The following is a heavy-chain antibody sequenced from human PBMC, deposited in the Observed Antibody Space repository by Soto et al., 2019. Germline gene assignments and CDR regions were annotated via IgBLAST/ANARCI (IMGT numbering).Heavy chain of an antibody. V-gene: IGHV6-1*01. J-gene: IGHJ6*02. CDR1: GDSVSSNTAA. CDR2: TYYRSKWNN. CDR3: VRQHSTSSDYYGLDV. Sequence: PSQTLSLTCAISGDSVSSNTAAWNWIRQFPSRGLEWLGRTYYRSKWNNDYALSVKSRVIIYPDTSKNQFSLQLNSVTPEDTAVYYCVRQHSTSSDYYGLDVWGQGTTVTVSS. D-gene: IGHD6-6*01.